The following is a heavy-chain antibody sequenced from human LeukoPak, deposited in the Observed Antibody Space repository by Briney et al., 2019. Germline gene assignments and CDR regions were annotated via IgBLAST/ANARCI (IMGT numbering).Heavy chain of an antibody. Sequence: GASVKVSCKASGYTLTEYYIHWVRQAPGQGLEWMGFIIPDSGGTTYQQNFQGRLTMTRDTSISTFYMELSSLRPDDTAIYYCSTEDKYCTGANCGVFWGQGTLVTVSS. J-gene: IGHJ4*02. CDR2: IIPDSGGT. V-gene: IGHV1-2*02. D-gene: IGHD2-8*02. CDR3: STEDKYCTGANCGVF. CDR1: GYTLTEYY.